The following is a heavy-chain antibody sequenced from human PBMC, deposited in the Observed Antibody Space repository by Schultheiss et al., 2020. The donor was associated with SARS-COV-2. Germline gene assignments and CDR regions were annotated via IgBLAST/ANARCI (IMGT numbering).Heavy chain of an antibody. CDR3: ARLERFRLLPPGGWFDP. CDR1: GFTFSSYG. J-gene: IGHJ5*02. V-gene: IGHV3-33*01. D-gene: IGHD2-21*01. Sequence: GGSLRLSCAASGFTFSSYGMHWVRQAPGKGLEWVAVIWYDGSNKYYADSVKGRFTISRDNSKNTLYLQMNSLRAEDTAVYYCARLERFRLLPPGGWFDPWGQGTLVTVSS. CDR2: IWYDGSNK.